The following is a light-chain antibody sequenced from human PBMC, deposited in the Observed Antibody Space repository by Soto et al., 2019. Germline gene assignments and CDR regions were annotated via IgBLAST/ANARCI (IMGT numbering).Light chain of an antibody. CDR1: QRLGSN. Sequence: EIVLTQSPVTLSVSPGERDTLTCTASQRLGSNLAWYQQKPGQAPRLLIYGASTRATGIPDTFSGTGSATAFTLIISSLQSDDVAVYYCQQYYDWPQTFGQGTKVDIK. V-gene: IGKV3-15*01. J-gene: IGKJ1*01. CDR2: GAS. CDR3: QQYYDWPQT.